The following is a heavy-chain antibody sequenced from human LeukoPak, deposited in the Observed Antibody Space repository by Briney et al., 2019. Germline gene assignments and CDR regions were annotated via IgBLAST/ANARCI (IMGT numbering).Heavy chain of an antibody. CDR3: ATTLLTTVVSRRYYYGMDV. D-gene: IGHD4-23*01. V-gene: IGHV1-69*06. J-gene: IGHJ6*02. CDR2: IIPIFGTA. CDR1: GGTFSSYA. Sequence: SVKVSCKASGGTFSSYAISWVRQAPGQGLEWMGGIIPIFGTANYAQKFQGRVTITADKSTSTAYMELSSLRSEDTAVYYCATTLLTTVVSRRYYYGMDVWGQGTTVTVSS.